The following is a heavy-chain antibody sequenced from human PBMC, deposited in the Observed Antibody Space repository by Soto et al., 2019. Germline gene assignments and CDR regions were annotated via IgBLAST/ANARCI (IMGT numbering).Heavy chain of an antibody. CDR3: AKDDIVVVGYAFDI. Sequence: EVQLLESGGGLVQPGGSLRLSCAASGFTFSSYAMSWVRQAPGKGLEWVSAISGSGGSTYYADSVKGRFTISRHNSKNPLYLQMNSLRAEDTAVYYGAKDDIVVVGYAFDIWGQGTMVTVSS. J-gene: IGHJ3*02. V-gene: IGHV3-23*01. CDR2: ISGSGGST. D-gene: IGHD2-15*01. CDR1: GFTFSSYA.